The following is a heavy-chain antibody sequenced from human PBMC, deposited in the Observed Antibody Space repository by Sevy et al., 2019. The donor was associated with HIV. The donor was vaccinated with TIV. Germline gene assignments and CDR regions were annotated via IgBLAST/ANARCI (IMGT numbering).Heavy chain of an antibody. D-gene: IGHD3-3*01. CDR2: IYYSGST. CDR1: GGSISSSSYY. V-gene: IGHV4-39*01. Sequence: SETLSLTCTVSGGSISSSSYYWGWIRQPPGKGLEWIGSIYYSGSTYYNPSLKSRVTISVDTSKNQFSLKRSSVTAADTAVYYCARLEPTNYDFWSGYYPVWFDPWGQGTLVTVSS. CDR3: ARLEPTNYDFWSGYYPVWFDP. J-gene: IGHJ5*02.